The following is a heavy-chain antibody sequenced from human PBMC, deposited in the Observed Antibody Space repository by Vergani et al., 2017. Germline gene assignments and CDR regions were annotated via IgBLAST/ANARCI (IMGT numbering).Heavy chain of an antibody. V-gene: IGHV1-3*01. J-gene: IGHJ6*03. Sequence: QVQLVQSGAEVKKPGASVKVSCKASGYTFTSYAMHWVRQAPGQRLEWMGWINAGNGNTKYSQKFQGRVTITADESTSTAYMELSSLRSEDTAVYYCAGRTGTDYYMDVWGKGTTVTVSS. CDR2: INAGNGNT. CDR3: AGRTGTDYYMDV. D-gene: IGHD1-7*01. CDR1: GYTFTSYA.